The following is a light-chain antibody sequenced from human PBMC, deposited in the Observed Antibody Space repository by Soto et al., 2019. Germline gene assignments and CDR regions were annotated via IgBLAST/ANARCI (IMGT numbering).Light chain of an antibody. Sequence: DIQMTQSPSFVSASVGDRVTITCRASQDISKWLAWYQQKPGRAPKILIFAASTLQRGVPSRFSGSGSGTDFTLTISSLQPEDFATYYCQQANSFPITFGQGTRLEIK. CDR1: QDISKW. CDR2: AAS. J-gene: IGKJ5*01. CDR3: QQANSFPIT. V-gene: IGKV1-12*01.